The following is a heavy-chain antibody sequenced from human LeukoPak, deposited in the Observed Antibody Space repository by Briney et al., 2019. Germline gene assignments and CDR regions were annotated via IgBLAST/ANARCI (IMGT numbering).Heavy chain of an antibody. V-gene: IGHV4-30-4*01. CDR3: ARSRRDCSSTSCYGNWFDP. J-gene: IGHJ5*02. D-gene: IGHD2-2*01. CDR1: GGSISSGDYY. Sequence: SETLSLTCSVSGGSISSGDYYWSWIRQPPGKGLEWIGYIYYSGSTYYNPSLQSRVAISVDTSKNQFSLKLSSVTAAGTAVYYCARSRRDCSSTSCYGNWFDPWGQEPWSPSPQ. CDR2: IYYSGST.